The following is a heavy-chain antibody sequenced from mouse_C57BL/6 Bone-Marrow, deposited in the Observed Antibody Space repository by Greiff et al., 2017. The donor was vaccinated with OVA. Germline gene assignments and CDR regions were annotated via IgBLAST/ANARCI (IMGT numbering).Heavy chain of an antibody. CDR1: GYTFTDYY. CDR2: INPNNGGT. CDR3: ARYHYYGSSHWYFDV. Sequence: EVQLQQSGPELVKPGASVKISCKASGYTFTDYYMNWVKQSHGKSLEWIGDINPNNGGTSYNQKFKGKATLTVDKSSSTAYMELRSLTSEDSAVYYCARYHYYGSSHWYFDVWGTGTTVTVSS. J-gene: IGHJ1*03. D-gene: IGHD1-1*01. V-gene: IGHV1-26*01.